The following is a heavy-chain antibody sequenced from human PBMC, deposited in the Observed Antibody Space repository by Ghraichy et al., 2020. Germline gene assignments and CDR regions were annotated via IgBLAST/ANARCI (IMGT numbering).Heavy chain of an antibody. J-gene: IGHJ4*02. Sequence: ESLNISCTISGGSISSSSYYWGWIRQPPGKGLEWIGSIYYSGSTYYNPSLKSRVTISVDTSKNQFSLKVSSVTAADTAVYYCARVGTVTYSARFDYWGQGTLVTVSS. CDR2: IYYSGST. CDR3: ARVGTVTYSARFDY. D-gene: IGHD4-17*01. V-gene: IGHV4-39*01. CDR1: GGSISSSSYY.